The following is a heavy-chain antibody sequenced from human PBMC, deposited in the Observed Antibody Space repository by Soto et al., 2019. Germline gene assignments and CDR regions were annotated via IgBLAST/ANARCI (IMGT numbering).Heavy chain of an antibody. V-gene: IGHV3-7*01. D-gene: IGHD6-13*01. Sequence: GSLRLSCAASGFIFSSYWMSWVRQAPGKGLEWVANIKQDGSEKYYVDSVKGRFTISRDNAKNSLYLQMNSLRAEDTAVYYCARAGYSSSWYHKGSFDIWGQGTMVTVSS. CDR1: GFIFSSYW. CDR3: ARAGYSSSWYHKGSFDI. J-gene: IGHJ3*02. CDR2: IKQDGSEK.